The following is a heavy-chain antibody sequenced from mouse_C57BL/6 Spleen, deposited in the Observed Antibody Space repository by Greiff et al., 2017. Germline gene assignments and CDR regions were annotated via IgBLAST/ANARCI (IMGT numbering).Heavy chain of an antibody. Sequence: VQLQQSGAELMKPGASVKLSCKATGYTFTGYWIEWVKQRPGHGLEWIGEILPGSGSTNYNDKFKGKATFTADTSSNTAYMQLSSLTTEDSAIYYCARGGFYDYDYAMDYWGQGTSVTVSS. V-gene: IGHV1-9*01. CDR2: ILPGSGST. J-gene: IGHJ4*01. CDR3: ARGGFYDYDYAMDY. D-gene: IGHD2-4*01. CDR1: GYTFTGYW.